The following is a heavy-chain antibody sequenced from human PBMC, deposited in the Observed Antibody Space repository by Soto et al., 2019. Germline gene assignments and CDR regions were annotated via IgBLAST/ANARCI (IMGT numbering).Heavy chain of an antibody. V-gene: IGHV3-21*06. Sequence: PGCSLRLSCAASGFNFRGSSMNWVRQTPGKRLEWVAAISDSGNYIKYADSVKGRFTISRDNAKNSLYLQMNSLRVEDTAVYYCASSSIYYYFNWGTGT. CDR3: ASSSIYYYFN. CDR2: ISDSGNYI. CDR1: GFNFRGSS. J-gene: IGHJ4*02. D-gene: IGHD6-13*01.